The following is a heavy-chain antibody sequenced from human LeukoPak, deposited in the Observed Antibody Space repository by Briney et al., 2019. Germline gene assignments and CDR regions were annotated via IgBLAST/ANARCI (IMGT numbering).Heavy chain of an antibody. CDR1: GFTFSNYA. CDR3: AKSLSLPADFDY. CDR2: ITGSGGST. J-gene: IGHJ4*02. V-gene: IGHV3-23*01. Sequence: GGSLRLSCAASGFTFSNYATSWVRQAPGEGLEWVSAITGSGGSTSYADSVKGRFTISRDNSKNTLYLQMNSLRAEDTAIYYCAKSLSLPADFDYWGQGTLVTVSS.